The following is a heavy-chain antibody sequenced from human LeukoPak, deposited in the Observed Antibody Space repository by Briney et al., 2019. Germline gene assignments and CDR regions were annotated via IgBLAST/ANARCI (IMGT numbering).Heavy chain of an antibody. CDR2: ISYDGSNK. CDR1: GFTFSSYG. J-gene: IGHJ4*02. Sequence: GGSLRLSCAASGFTFSSYGMHWVRQAPGKGLEGVAVISYDGSNKYYADSVKGRFTISRDNSKNTLYLQMNSLRAEDTAVYYCAKDRPYYDFWSGYYTGNYFDYWGQGTLVTISS. CDR3: AKDRPYYDFWSGYYTGNYFDY. D-gene: IGHD3-3*01. V-gene: IGHV3-30*18.